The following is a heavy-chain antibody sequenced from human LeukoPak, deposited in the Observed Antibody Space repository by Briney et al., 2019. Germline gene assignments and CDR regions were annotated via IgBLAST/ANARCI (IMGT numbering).Heavy chain of an antibody. D-gene: IGHD3-3*01. V-gene: IGHV3-7*01. CDR2: IKQEGRER. CDR3: ARENWAPYD. CDR1: GVTFRTYW. Sequence: GXSLRLPCAASGVTFRTYWMSWAREAPRKGGEWVANIKQEGRERNYVDSVKGGFTISRENAKNSLYMQMNSLKADDTAVYYCARENWAPYDWGQGTLVTVSS. J-gene: IGHJ4*02.